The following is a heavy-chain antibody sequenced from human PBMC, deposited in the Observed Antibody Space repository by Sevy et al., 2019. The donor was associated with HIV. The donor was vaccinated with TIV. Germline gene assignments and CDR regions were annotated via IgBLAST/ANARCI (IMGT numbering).Heavy chain of an antibody. CDR1: GFIVSSNY. D-gene: IGHD2-15*01. J-gene: IGHJ5*02. CDR3: ARVRSCSGGSCCSGGWFDP. Sequence: GGSLRLSCAASGFIVSSNYMSWVRQAPGKGLEWVSVIYSGGSTYYADSVKGRFTISRDNSKNTLYLQMNSLRAEDTAVYYCARVRSCSGGSCCSGGWFDPWGQGTLVTVSS. V-gene: IGHV3-53*01. CDR2: IYSGGST.